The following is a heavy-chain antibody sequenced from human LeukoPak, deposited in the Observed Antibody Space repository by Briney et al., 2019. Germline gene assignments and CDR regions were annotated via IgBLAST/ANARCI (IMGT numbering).Heavy chain of an antibody. D-gene: IGHD3-22*01. CDR3: ARSAFYGGTGYYYDY. V-gene: IGHV3-21*01. J-gene: IGHJ4*02. CDR2: ISSSSSYI. CDR1: GFTFSSYS. Sequence: NPGGSLRLSCAASGFTFSSYSMNWVRRAPGKGLEWVSSISSSSSYIYYADSVKGRFTISRDNAKNSLYLQMSSLRAEDTAVYYCARSAFYGGTGYYYDYWGQGALVTVSS.